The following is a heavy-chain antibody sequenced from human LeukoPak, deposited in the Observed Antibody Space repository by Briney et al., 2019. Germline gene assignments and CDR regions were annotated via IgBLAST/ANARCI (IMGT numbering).Heavy chain of an antibody. V-gene: IGHV1-2*02. Sequence: ASVKVSCKASGYTFTGYYMHWVRQAPGQGLEWRGGINPNSGGTNYAQKFQGRVTMTRDTSISTAYMELSRLRSDDTAVYYCARDYQQLVPRPDYYYGMDVCGQGTTVTVSS. CDR3: ARDYQQLVPRPDYYYGMDV. CDR2: INPNSGGT. D-gene: IGHD6-13*01. CDR1: GYTFTGYY. J-gene: IGHJ6*02.